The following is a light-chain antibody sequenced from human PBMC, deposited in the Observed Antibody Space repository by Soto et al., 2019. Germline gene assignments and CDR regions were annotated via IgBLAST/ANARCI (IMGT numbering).Light chain of an antibody. Sequence: NFMLTQPHSVSESPGQTVTISCTRSSGSIASNYVQWYQQRPGSAPTTVIYEDNKRPSGVPDRFSGSIDSASNSASLTIAGLKTEDEADYYCQSDDSSNHVVFGGGTKVTVL. V-gene: IGLV6-57*03. J-gene: IGLJ2*01. CDR2: EDN. CDR1: SGSIASNY. CDR3: QSDDSSNHVV.